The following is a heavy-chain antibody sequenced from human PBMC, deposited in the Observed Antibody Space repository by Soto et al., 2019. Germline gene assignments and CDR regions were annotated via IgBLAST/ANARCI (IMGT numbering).Heavy chain of an antibody. V-gene: IGHV3-33*01. Sequence: QVQLVESGGGVVRPGTSLRLSCAATGFSFSAHGMHWVRQAPGKGLEWLAVINDGSEEGYADSVRGRFTISRDNARNILYLQMDNLRAEDSALYYCARDDLFVDNGLDHWGQGPLVTVSS. D-gene: IGHD1-1*01. CDR1: GFSFSAHG. CDR2: INDGSEE. J-gene: IGHJ4*02. CDR3: ARDDLFVDNGLDH.